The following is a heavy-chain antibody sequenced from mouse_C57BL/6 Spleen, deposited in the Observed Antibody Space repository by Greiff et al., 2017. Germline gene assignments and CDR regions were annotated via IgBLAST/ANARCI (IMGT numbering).Heavy chain of an antibody. CDR2: IDPENGDT. Sequence: EVQLQQSGAELVRPGASVKLSCTASGFNIKDDYMHWVKQRPEQGLEWIGWIDPENGDTEYASKFQGKATITADTSSNTAYLQLSSLTSEDTAVYYWTTGGSSYGYFDVWGTGTTGTVSS. V-gene: IGHV14-4*01. J-gene: IGHJ1*03. CDR3: TTGGSSYGYFDV. D-gene: IGHD1-1*01. CDR1: GFNIKDDY.